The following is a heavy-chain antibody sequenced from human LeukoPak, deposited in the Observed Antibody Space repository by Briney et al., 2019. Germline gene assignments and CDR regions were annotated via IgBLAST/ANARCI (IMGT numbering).Heavy chain of an antibody. CDR1: GFTFSSYA. CDR3: ARDLRVYDSSGYLDY. D-gene: IGHD3-22*01. V-gene: IGHV3-30-3*01. CDR2: ISYDGSNK. J-gene: IGHJ4*02. Sequence: GRSLRLSCAASGFTFSSYAMPWVRQAPGKGLEWVAVISYDGSNKYYADSVKGRFTISRDNSKNTLYLQMNSLRAEDTAVYYCARDLRVYDSSGYLDYWGQGTLVTVSS.